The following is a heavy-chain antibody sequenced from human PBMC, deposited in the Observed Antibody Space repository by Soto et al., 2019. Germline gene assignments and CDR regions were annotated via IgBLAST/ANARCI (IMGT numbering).Heavy chain of an antibody. CDR2: ISCCGSST. J-gene: IGHJ4*02. Sequence: GGSLRLSCAASGFTFSGYSVNWVRQAPGEGLEWVSGISCCGSSTSYADSVKGRFSIARDDSKNTLSLQMNSLRVEDTAQYYCAKADGEQWLVPHLDNWGQGTLVTVSS. V-gene: IGHV3-23*01. CDR1: GFTFSGYS. D-gene: IGHD6-19*01. CDR3: AKADGEQWLVPHLDN.